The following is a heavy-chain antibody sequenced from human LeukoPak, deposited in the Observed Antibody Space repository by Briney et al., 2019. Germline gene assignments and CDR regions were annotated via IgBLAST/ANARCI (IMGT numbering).Heavy chain of an antibody. CDR3: AKDRIFELWFGESSPYYFDN. Sequence: GGSLRLSCAASGFTFSSYSMNSVRQAPGKVLEWVSSISSSSSYIYYADSVKGRFTISRDNSKNTVYLQMNSLRAEDTAVYYCAKDRIFELWFGESSPYYFDNWGQGTLVTVSS. V-gene: IGHV3-21*01. J-gene: IGHJ4*02. CDR1: GFTFSSYS. CDR2: ISSSSSYI. D-gene: IGHD3-10*01.